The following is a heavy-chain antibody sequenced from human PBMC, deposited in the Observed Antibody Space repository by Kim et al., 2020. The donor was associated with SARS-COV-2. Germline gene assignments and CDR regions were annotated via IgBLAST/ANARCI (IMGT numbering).Heavy chain of an antibody. J-gene: IGHJ4*02. CDR3: ARVPYYDGSGYYFHY. CDR1: GFTFSYYW. V-gene: IGHV3-74*01. D-gene: IGHD3-22*01. Sequence: GGSLRLSCAASGFTFSYYWLHWARQAPGKGLVWVSRINSDGRITTYADSVKGRFTISRDNAKNTLYLEMNNLRVEDTAFYYCARVPYYDGSGYYFHYWGQRTLVSVSP. CDR2: INSDGRIT.